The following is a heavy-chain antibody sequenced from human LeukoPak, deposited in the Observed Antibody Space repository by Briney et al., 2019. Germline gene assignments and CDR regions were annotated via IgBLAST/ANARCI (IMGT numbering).Heavy chain of an antibody. D-gene: IGHD3-3*01. CDR2: IYSGGST. CDR1: GFTVSSNY. CDR3: ARLEWLLYFYFDY. Sequence: GGSLRLSCAASGFTVSSNYMSWVRQAPGKGLEWVSVIYSGGSTYYADSVKGRFTISRDNSKNTLYLQMNSLRAEDTAVYYCARLEWLLYFYFDYWGQGTLVNVSS. V-gene: IGHV3-66*02. J-gene: IGHJ4*02.